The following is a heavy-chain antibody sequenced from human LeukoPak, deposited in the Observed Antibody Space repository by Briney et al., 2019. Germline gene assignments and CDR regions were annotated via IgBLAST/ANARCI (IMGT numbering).Heavy chain of an antibody. CDR3: ARDRSGYGDYENY. V-gene: IGHV4-59*01. CDR2: IYYSGST. J-gene: IGHJ4*02. D-gene: IGHD4-17*01. Sequence: SETLSLTCTVSGGSISSYYWSWIRQPPGKGLEWIGYIYYSGSTNYNPSLKSRVTISVDTSKNQLSLKLSSVTAADTAVYYCARDRSGYGDYENYWGQGTLVTVSS. CDR1: GGSISSYY.